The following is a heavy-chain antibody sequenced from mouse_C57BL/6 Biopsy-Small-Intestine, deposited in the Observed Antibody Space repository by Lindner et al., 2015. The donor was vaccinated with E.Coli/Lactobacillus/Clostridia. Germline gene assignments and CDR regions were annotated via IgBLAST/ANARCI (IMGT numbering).Heavy chain of an antibody. CDR3: GRGAGWLLPVDY. CDR1: GYTFTDYI. V-gene: IGHV1-14*01. Sequence: VQLQESGPELVKPGASVKMSCKASGYTFTDYIMHWVKQKPGQGLEWIGYINPYNDGTKYNEKFRGKVKLTSDKSSSTAYLEVSSLTSEDSAVYHCGRGAGWLLPVDYWGQGTTLTVSS. CDR2: INPYNDGT. D-gene: IGHD2-3*01. J-gene: IGHJ2*01.